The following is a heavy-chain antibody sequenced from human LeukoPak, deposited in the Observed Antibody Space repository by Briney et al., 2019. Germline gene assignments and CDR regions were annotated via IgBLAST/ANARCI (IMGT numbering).Heavy chain of an antibody. CDR2: INHSGST. D-gene: IGHD2-2*01. Sequence: PSETLSLTCAVYGGSFSGYYWSWIRQPPGKGLEWIGEINHSGSTNYNPSLKSRVTISVDTSKNQFSLKLSSVTVADTAVYYCARVRGDIVVVPAAMARPLYYMDVWGKGTTVTVSS. CDR3: ARVRGDIVVVPAAMARPLYYMDV. J-gene: IGHJ6*03. CDR1: GGSFSGYY. V-gene: IGHV4-34*01.